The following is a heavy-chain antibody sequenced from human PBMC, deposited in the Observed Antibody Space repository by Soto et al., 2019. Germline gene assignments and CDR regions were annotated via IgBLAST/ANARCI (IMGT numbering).Heavy chain of an antibody. J-gene: IGHJ4*02. CDR2: IGTAGDA. D-gene: IGHD3-10*01. CDR3: AIAFITGVLDY. V-gene: IGHV3-13*04. CDR1: GFTFSSYD. Sequence: EVQLVESGGGLVQPGGSLRLSCAASGFTFSSYDMHWVRQVTGKGLEWVSAIGTAGDAYYPNSVKGRFTISRENAKNSLYFQMNSLRAGDTAVYYCAIAFITGVLDYWGQGTLVTVSS.